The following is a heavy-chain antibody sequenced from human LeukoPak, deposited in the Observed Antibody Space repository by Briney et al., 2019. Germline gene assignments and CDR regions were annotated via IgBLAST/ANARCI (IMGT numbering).Heavy chain of an antibody. D-gene: IGHD6-13*01. Sequence: PSETLSLTCIVSSGSISSSPYSWGWVRQPPGKGLEWIGSIHHSGRTYYNPSLKSRVTISVDTSNNQFSLRVTSVTAADTAVYYCVSSSWAFDFWGQGTLVSVSS. J-gene: IGHJ4*02. V-gene: IGHV4-39*01. CDR3: VSSSWAFDF. CDR1: SGSISSSPYS. CDR2: IHHSGRT.